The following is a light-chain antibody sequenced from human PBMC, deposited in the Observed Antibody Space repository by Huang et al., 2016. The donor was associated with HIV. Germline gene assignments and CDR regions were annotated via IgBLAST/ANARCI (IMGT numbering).Light chain of an antibody. J-gene: IGKJ1*01. Sequence: EIVMTQSPAPLSVSPGERATLSSRASQSVSSNLAWYQQKPGQDPRLLIYGASNRATGFPARISGGGSGAEFTLAITSLQSEDFAVYYCQQYNNWPGTFGQGTKVEIK. CDR2: GAS. CDR1: QSVSSN. V-gene: IGKV3-15*01. CDR3: QQYNNWPGT.